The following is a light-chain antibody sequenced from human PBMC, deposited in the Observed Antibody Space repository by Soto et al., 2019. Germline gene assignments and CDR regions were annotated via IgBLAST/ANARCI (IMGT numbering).Light chain of an antibody. V-gene: IGKV1-33*01. J-gene: IGKJ4*01. CDR3: QQVANFPPL. Sequence: DIRMTQSPPSLSASVGDRVTITCQASQDISHFLNWVQHKPGEAPKLLIYEASNLETGVPSRFSGSGSGTDFSLTITTLQPEDIATYYCQQVANFPPLFGGGTKVEI. CDR1: QDISHF. CDR2: EAS.